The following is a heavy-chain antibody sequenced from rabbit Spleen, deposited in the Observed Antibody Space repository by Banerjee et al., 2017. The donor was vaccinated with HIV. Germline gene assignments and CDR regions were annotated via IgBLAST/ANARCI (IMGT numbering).Heavy chain of an antibody. D-gene: IGHD4-1*01. CDR2: IYGDSGGST. CDR1: GFSFSTTYY. J-gene: IGHJ4*01. CDR3: ARDLAGVIGWNFYL. V-gene: IGHV1S40*01. Sequence: QSLEESGGDRVKPGASLTLTCTASGFSFSTTYYMCWIRQAPGKGLESIACIYGDSGGSTWYASWATGRFTISTTSSTTVTLQMTSLTAADTATYFCARDLAGVIGWNFYLWGPGTLVTVS.